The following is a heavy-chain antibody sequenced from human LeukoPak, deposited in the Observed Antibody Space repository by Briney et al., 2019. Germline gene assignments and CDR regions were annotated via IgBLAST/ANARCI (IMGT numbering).Heavy chain of an antibody. V-gene: IGHV3-23*01. CDR1: GFTSSSYG. Sequence: GGSLRLSCAASGFTSSSYGMSWVRQAPGKGLEWVSAISGSGGSTYYADSVKGRFTISRDNSKNTLYLQMNSLRAEDTAVYYCAKDRCSGGSCYPNWFDPWGQGTLVTVSS. D-gene: IGHD2-15*01. CDR3: AKDRCSGGSCYPNWFDP. CDR2: ISGSGGST. J-gene: IGHJ5*02.